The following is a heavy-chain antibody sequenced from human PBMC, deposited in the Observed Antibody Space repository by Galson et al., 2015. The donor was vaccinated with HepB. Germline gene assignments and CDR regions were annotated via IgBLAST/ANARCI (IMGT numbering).Heavy chain of an antibody. D-gene: IGHD5-24*01. V-gene: IGHV1-69*04. Sequence: SVKVSCKASGGTFSSYTISWVRQAPGQGLEWMGRIIPILGIANYAQKFQGRVTITADKSTSTAYMELSSLRSEDTAVYYCARDRGRWLQFALSRGDAFDIWGQGTMVTVSS. CDR1: GGTFSSYT. CDR2: IIPILGIA. CDR3: ARDRGRWLQFALSRGDAFDI. J-gene: IGHJ3*02.